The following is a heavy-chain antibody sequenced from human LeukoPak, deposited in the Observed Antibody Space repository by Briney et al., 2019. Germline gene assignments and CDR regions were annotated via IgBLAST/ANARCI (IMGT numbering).Heavy chain of an antibody. J-gene: IGHJ4*02. CDR2: ISSSINYI. V-gene: IGHV3-21*01. Sequence: PGGSLRLSCADSGFTFSSYSMNWVRQAPGKGLEWVSSISSSINYIYYADSVKGRFTISRDNAKNSLYLQMNSLRAEDTALYYCARSGGSFYDYWGQGTLVTVSS. CDR1: GFTFSSYS. CDR3: ARSGGSFYDY. D-gene: IGHD2-15*01.